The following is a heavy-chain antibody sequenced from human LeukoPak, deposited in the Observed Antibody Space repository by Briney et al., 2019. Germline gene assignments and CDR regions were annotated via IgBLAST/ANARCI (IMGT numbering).Heavy chain of an antibody. Sequence: SETLSLTCTVSGGSISGYYWSWIRQPPGKGLEWIGYIHYSGSTNYNPSLKSRVTISVDTSKNQFSLKLSSVTAADTAVYYCAILGSSWIMYYFDYWGQGTLVTVSS. CDR2: IHYSGST. CDR1: GGSISGYY. V-gene: IGHV4-59*08. CDR3: AILGSSWIMYYFDY. J-gene: IGHJ4*02. D-gene: IGHD6-13*01.